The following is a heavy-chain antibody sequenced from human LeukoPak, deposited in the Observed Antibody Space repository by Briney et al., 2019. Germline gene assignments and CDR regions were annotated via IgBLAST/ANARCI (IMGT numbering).Heavy chain of an antibody. V-gene: IGHV4-34*01. D-gene: IGHD6-6*01. CDR2: INHSGST. CDR3: ARARRGSTSSPFRSSIAARNYFDY. Sequence: PSETLSLTCAVYGGSFSGYYWSWIRQPPGTGLEGIGEINHSGSTNYNPSLKSRVTISVDTSKNQFSLKLSSVTAADTAVYYCARARRGSTSSPFRSSIAARNYFDYWGQGTLVTVSS. J-gene: IGHJ4*02. CDR1: GGSFSGYY.